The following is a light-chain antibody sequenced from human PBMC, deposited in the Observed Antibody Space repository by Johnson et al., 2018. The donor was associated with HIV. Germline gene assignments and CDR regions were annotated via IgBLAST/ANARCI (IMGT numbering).Light chain of an antibody. CDR1: SSNIGKNY. CDR3: GTWDSSLSAYV. Sequence: QSVLTQPPSVSAAPGQKVTISCSGSSSNIGKNYVSWYQQLPGTAPKLLIFDNHKQPSGIPDRFSGSKSGTSATLGITGLQTGDEADYYCGTWDSSLSAYVFGTGTKVTVL. CDR2: DNH. J-gene: IGLJ1*01. V-gene: IGLV1-51*01.